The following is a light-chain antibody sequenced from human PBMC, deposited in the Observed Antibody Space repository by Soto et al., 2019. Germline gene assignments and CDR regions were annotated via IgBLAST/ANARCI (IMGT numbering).Light chain of an antibody. V-gene: IGKV3-15*01. Sequence: EIVLTQSPATLSVSPGERATLSCRASQSIGTNLAWYQQKPGQAPRLLIHGASTRATGSPAWFSGGGSGTEFTLTISSLQSEDFAVYYCHQYDDWPPRYTFGQGTRLEI. J-gene: IGKJ2*01. CDR2: GAS. CDR1: QSIGTN. CDR3: HQYDDWPPRYT.